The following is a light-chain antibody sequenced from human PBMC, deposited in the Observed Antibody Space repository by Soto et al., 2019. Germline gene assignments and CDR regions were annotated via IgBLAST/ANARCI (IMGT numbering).Light chain of an antibody. CDR2: GVS. Sequence: EIVLTQSPGTLSLSPGERATLSCRASQSVGSRFLAWYQQKPGQAPRLVIHGVSTRATGIPDRFSGSGSGTDFTLTISSLEPEDFAVYYCQQYNNWPPNTFGQGTRLEIK. V-gene: IGKV3-20*01. J-gene: IGKJ5*01. CDR1: QSVGSRF. CDR3: QQYNNWPPNT.